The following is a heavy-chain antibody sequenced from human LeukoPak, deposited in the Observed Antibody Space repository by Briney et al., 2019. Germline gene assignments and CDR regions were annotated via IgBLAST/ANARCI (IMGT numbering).Heavy chain of an antibody. Sequence: ASVKVSCKASGYTFTSYAMHWVRQAPGQRLEWMGWINAGNGNTKYSQKFQGRVTITRDTSASTAYMELSGLRSEDTAVYYCARGTMIVVVYDYWGQGTLVTVSS. D-gene: IGHD3-22*01. V-gene: IGHV1-3*01. CDR2: INAGNGNT. J-gene: IGHJ4*02. CDR1: GYTFTSYA. CDR3: ARGTMIVVVYDY.